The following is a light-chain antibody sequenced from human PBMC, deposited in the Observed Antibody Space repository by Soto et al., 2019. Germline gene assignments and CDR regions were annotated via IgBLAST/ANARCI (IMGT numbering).Light chain of an antibody. CDR2: GAS. J-gene: IGKJ5*01. Sequence: EIGLTQSPGTLSLSPGERATLSCRASQSVSSSYLAWYQQKPGQAPRRLIYGASSRATGIPDRFSGSGSGTAFTHTISRVEPEDFAVYDCQQYGSSPPITFGQGTRLEIK. V-gene: IGKV3-20*01. CDR3: QQYGSSPPIT. CDR1: QSVSSSY.